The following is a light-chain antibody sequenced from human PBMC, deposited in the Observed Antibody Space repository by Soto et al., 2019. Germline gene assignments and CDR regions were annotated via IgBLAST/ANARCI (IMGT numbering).Light chain of an antibody. CDR3: QCYGNSPPLT. Sequence: EFVLTQSPGTLSLSLGERASLSCRASQVVSSSYLAWYQQKPDQALRLLIYGASNTPPGIPDRFGGSGSGANFILIISRLEPEDAAVYYCQCYGNSPPLTFGGGTKVEIK. CDR1: QVVSSSY. J-gene: IGKJ4*01. V-gene: IGKV3-20*01. CDR2: GAS.